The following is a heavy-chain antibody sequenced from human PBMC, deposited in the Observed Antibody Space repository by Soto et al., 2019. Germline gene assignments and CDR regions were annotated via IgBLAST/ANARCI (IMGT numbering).Heavy chain of an antibody. CDR1: GGSISSSSYY. D-gene: IGHD2-2*01. J-gene: IGHJ4*02. CDR2: IYYSGST. CDR3: ASTGTVVPAADYYFDY. V-gene: IGHV4-39*01. Sequence: SETLSLPCTVSGGSISSSSYYWGWIRQPPGKGLEWIGSIYYSGSTYYNPSLKSRVTISVDTSKNQFSLKLSSVTAADTAVYYCASTGTVVPAADYYFDYWGQGTLVTVSS.